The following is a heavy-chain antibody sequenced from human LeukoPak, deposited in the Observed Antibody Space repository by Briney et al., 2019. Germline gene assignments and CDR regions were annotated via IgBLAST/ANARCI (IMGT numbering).Heavy chain of an antibody. J-gene: IGHJ6*02. CDR2: INHSGST. Sequence: SETLSLTCAVYGGSFSGYYWSWIRQPPGKGLEWIGEINHSGSTNYNPSLKSRVTISVDTSKNQFSLKLSSVTAADTAVYYCARAPVYGEYYYYGMDVWGQGTTVTVSS. CDR3: ARAPVYGEYYYYGMDV. D-gene: IGHD4-17*01. V-gene: IGHV4-34*01. CDR1: GGSFSGYY.